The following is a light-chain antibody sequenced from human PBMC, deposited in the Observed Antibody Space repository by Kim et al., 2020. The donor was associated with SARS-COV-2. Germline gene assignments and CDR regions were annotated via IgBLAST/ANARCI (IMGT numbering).Light chain of an antibody. CDR1: SSNIGAGYD. CDR2: GNS. V-gene: IGLV1-40*01. CDR3: QSYASSLGGSV. J-gene: IGLJ3*02. Sequence: QSVLTQPPSVSGAPGQRVTISCTGSSSNIGAGYDVHWYQQLPGTAPKLLIYGNSNRPSGVPDRFSGSKSGTSASLAITGLQAEDEADYYCQSYASSLGGSVFGGGTQLTVL.